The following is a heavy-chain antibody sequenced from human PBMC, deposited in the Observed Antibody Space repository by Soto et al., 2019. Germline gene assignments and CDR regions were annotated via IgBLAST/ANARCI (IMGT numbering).Heavy chain of an antibody. CDR1: GFTFSSYG. J-gene: IGHJ4*02. V-gene: IGHV3-33*01. CDR3: ARSTEWELPRDYFDY. Sequence: QVQLVVSGGGVVQPGRSLRLSCAASGFTFSSYGMHWVRQAPGKGREWVAAIWYDGSNKYYADSVKGRFTISRDNSKNTLYLQMNSLRAEDTAVYYGARSTEWELPRDYFDYWGQGTLVTVSS. CDR2: IWYDGSNK. D-gene: IGHD1-26*01.